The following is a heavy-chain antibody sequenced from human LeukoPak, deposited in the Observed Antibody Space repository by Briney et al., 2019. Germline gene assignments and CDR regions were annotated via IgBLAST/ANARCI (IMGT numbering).Heavy chain of an antibody. J-gene: IGHJ4*02. CDR1: GFTFSSYA. Sequence: GGSLRLSCAASGFTFSSYAMSWVRQAPGKGLEWVSAISGCCGSTYYADSVRGRFTISRYNSNDTRHLQMTSVRAEDTVVYYWAKGQIVVIPAAFSAALFTGYPGHYFDYWGQGTLVTVSS. D-gene: IGHD2-2*01. CDR3: AKGQIVVIPAAFSAALFTGYPGHYFDY. V-gene: IGHV3-23*01. CDR2: ISGCCGST.